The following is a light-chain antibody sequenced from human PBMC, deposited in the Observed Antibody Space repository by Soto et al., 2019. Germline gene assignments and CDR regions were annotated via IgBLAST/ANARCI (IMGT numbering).Light chain of an antibody. CDR1: SSDVGGYDH. J-gene: IGLJ1*01. Sequence: QSALTQPPSASGSLGQSVTIPCTGTSSDVGGYDHVSWYHQHPGKAPKLMIYEVTKRPAGVPDRFSGSKSGNTASLTVSGLQAEDEADYYCSSDAGNYNYVFGTGTKGTVL. CDR2: EVT. V-gene: IGLV2-8*01. CDR3: SSDAGNYNYV.